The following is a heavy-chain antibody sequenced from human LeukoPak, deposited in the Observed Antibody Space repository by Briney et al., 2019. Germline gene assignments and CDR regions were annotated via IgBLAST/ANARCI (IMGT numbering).Heavy chain of an antibody. Sequence: SVKVSCKASGGTFSSYAISWVRQAPGQGLEWMGGIIPIFGTANYAQKFQGRVTITADESTSTAYMELSSLRSEDTAVYYCARDGGATTNFDYWGQGTPVTVSS. D-gene: IGHD1-26*01. CDR3: ARDGGATTNFDY. CDR1: GGTFSSYA. J-gene: IGHJ4*02. CDR2: IIPIFGTA. V-gene: IGHV1-69*13.